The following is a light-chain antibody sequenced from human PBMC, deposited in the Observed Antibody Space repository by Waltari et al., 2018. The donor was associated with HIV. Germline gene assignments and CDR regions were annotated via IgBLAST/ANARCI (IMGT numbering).Light chain of an antibody. Sequence: AIQFTQSPSSLSASAGDRVTITCRTSPGIGTALAWYQQKPGKVPRLLIYAASNVESGVPSRFSGSGFGTDFTLTISSLQPENIATYYCQQFVAYPSLFGGGTKVEI. V-gene: IGKV1-13*02. CDR3: QQFVAYPSL. CDR1: PGIGTA. J-gene: IGKJ4*01. CDR2: AAS.